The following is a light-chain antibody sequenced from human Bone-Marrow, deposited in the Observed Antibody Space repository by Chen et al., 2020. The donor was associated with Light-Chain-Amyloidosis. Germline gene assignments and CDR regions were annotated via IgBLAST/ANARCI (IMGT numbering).Light chain of an antibody. CDR3: QSADSSGTDEVI. CDR1: DLPTKY. J-gene: IGLJ2*01. CDR2: RDT. V-gene: IGLV3-25*03. Sequence: SYELTQPPSVPVSPGQTARITCSGDDLPTKYAYWYQQKPGQAPVLVIHRDTERPSGISERFAGSSSGTTATLNISGGQAEDEAEYHCQSADSSGTDEVIFGGGTKLTVL.